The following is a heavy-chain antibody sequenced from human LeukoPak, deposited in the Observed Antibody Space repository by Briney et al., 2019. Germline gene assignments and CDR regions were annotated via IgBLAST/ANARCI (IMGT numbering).Heavy chain of an antibody. CDR3: AREETGSYAY. J-gene: IGHJ4*02. CDR1: GFTFSRYA. D-gene: IGHD1-26*01. V-gene: IGHV3-64*01. Sequence: GGSLRLSCAASGFTFSRYAMHWVRQAPGKGLEYVSAISSNGGSTYYANPVKGRFTISRDNSKNTLYLQMGSLRAEDMAVYYCAREETGSYAYWGQGTLVTVSS. CDR2: ISSNGGST.